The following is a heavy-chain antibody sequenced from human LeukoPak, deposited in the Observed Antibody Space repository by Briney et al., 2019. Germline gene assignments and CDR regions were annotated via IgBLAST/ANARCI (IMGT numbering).Heavy chain of an antibody. D-gene: IGHD3-3*01. Sequence: SETLSLTCTVSGGSISSYYWSWIRQPPGKGLEWIGYIYYSGSTNYNPSLKSRVTLFVDTSKNQFSLRLSSVTAADAAVYYCARLTITIFGVIMMAFDYWGQGTQVTVSS. CDR2: IYYSGST. CDR1: GGSISSYY. J-gene: IGHJ4*02. CDR3: ARLTITIFGVIMMAFDY. V-gene: IGHV4-59*08.